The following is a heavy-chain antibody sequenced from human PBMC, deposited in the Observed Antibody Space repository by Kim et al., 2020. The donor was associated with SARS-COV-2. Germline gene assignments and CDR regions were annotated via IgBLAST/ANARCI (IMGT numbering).Heavy chain of an antibody. D-gene: IGHD3-22*01. CDR3: AKDRGVTMTLRAFNI. J-gene: IGHJ3*02. V-gene: IGHV3-23*01. Sequence: DSVKSRFTISRDNSKNTLYLQMNSLRAEDTAVYYCAKDRGVTMTLRAFNIWGQGTMVTVSS.